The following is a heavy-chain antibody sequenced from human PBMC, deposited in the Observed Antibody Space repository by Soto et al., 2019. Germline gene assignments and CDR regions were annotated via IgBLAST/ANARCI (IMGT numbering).Heavy chain of an antibody. D-gene: IGHD6-19*01. CDR2: IWYDGSNK. V-gene: IGHV3-33*01. J-gene: IGHJ4*02. CDR1: GFTFSSYG. CDR3: ARDSSGWSYYFDY. Sequence: QVQLVESGGGVVQPGRSLRLSCAASGFTFSSYGMHWVRQAPGKGLEWVAVIWYDGSNKYYADSVKGRFTISRDNSKSTLYLQMNSLRAEDTAVYYCARDSSGWSYYFDYWGQGTLVTVSS.